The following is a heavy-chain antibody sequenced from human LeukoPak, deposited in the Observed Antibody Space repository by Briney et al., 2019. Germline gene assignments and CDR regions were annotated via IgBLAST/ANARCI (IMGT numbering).Heavy chain of an antibody. Sequence: SETLSLTCTVSGGSISSGDYYWSWIRQPPGKGLEWIGYIYYSGSTYYNPSLKSRVTISVDTSKNQFSLKLSSVTAADTAVYYCARVPMAAARSYYYYYGMDVWGQGTTVTVSS. CDR3: ARVPMAAARSYYYYYGMDV. CDR1: GGSISSGDYY. V-gene: IGHV4-30-4*01. D-gene: IGHD2-15*01. J-gene: IGHJ6*02. CDR2: IYYSGST.